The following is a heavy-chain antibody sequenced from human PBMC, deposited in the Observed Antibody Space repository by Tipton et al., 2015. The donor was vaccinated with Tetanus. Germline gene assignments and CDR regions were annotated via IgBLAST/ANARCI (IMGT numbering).Heavy chain of an antibody. D-gene: IGHD6-19*01. CDR3: ARDRAVPVHAYGTDV. CDR1: GYTFTHYG. J-gene: IGHJ6*02. Sequence: QLVQSGPEVKKPGASVKVSCKASGYTFTHYGISWVRQAPGQGLEWVGWISPFTGDTEYAQNLQDRLILTTDTSTATAYVEVRSLTSDDTAVYYCARDRAVPVHAYGTDVWGQGTSVTVSS. V-gene: IGHV1-18*01. CDR2: ISPFTGDT.